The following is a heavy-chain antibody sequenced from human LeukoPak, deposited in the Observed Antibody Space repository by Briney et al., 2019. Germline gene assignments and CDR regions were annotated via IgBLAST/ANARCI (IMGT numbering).Heavy chain of an antibody. Sequence: SETLSLTCTVSGCSISSDYWSGFRQPPGKGLEGSGYIYYSGSTNYNPSLTSRVTISVDTSKNQFSLKLSSVPAAHPAVYYCARHVRPTAYNWFDPRGQGTLVTVSS. CDR1: GCSISSDY. J-gene: IGHJ5*02. V-gene: IGHV4-59*08. D-gene: IGHD4-11*01. CDR2: IYYSGST. CDR3: ARHVRPTAYNWFDP.